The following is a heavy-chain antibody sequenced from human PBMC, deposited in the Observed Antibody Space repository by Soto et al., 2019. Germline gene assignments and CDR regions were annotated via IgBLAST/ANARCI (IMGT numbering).Heavy chain of an antibody. CDR3: ARGLSGGFGTASFDI. D-gene: IGHD1-1*01. CDR2: INSDGSST. Sequence: GGSLRLSCAASGFTLSSYWMHWVRQAPGKGLVWVSRINSDGSSTTYADSVKGRFTISRDNAKNTLYLQMNSLRAEDTAVYYCARGLSGGFGTASFDIWGQGTMVTVSS. V-gene: IGHV3-74*01. CDR1: GFTLSSYW. J-gene: IGHJ3*02.